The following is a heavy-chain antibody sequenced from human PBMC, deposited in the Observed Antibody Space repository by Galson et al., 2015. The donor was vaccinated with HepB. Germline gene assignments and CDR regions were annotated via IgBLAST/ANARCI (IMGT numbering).Heavy chain of an antibody. CDR1: GFAFSTYT. CDR2: ISSSSSYI. CDR3: TRIAMVPYFDY. J-gene: IGHJ4*02. V-gene: IGHV3-21*01. Sequence: SLRLSCAASGFAFSTYTMNWVRQAPGKGLEWVSSISSSSSYIYYGDSVKGRLTISRDNAKNSPYLQMNILRADDTAVYYCTRIAMVPYFDYWGQGTLVTVSS. D-gene: IGHD5-18*01.